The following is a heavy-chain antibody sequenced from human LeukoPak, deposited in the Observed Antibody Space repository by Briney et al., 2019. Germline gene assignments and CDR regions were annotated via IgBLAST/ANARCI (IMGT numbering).Heavy chain of an antibody. D-gene: IGHD3-10*01. CDR1: EFTFSSYG. V-gene: IGHV3-30*18. CDR2: MSYDGSNK. CDR3: AKGSYGSGKYWYFDL. J-gene: IGHJ2*01. Sequence: PGRSLRLSCAASEFTFSSYGMHWVRQAPGMGLEWVAVMSYDGSNKYYADSVKGRFTISRDNSKNTLYLQMNSLRAEDMAVYYCAKGSYGSGKYWYFDLWGRGTLVTVSS.